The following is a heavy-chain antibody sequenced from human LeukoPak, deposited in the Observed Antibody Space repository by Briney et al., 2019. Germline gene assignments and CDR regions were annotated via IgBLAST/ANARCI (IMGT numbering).Heavy chain of an antibody. CDR1: GYTFTGDY. J-gene: IGHJ4*02. D-gene: IGHD5-24*01. Sequence: GASVKVSCKASGYTFTGDYMHWVRQAPGQGLEWMGWINPNSGGTNYAQKFQGWVTMTRDTSISTAYMELSRLRSDDTAVYYCARAPLEDGYNKGRHYFDYWGQGTLVTVSS. V-gene: IGHV1-2*04. CDR2: INPNSGGT. CDR3: ARAPLEDGYNKGRHYFDY.